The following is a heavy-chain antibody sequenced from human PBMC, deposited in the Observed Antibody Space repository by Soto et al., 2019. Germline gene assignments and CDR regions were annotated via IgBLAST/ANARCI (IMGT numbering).Heavy chain of an antibody. V-gene: IGHV4-30-4*01. Sequence: SETLSLTCTVSGGSISSGDYYWSWIRQPPGKGLEWIGYIYYSGSTYYNPSLKSRVTISVDTSKNQFSLKLSSVTAADTAVYYCARAWGGNYNWFDPWGQGTLVPSPQ. CDR1: GGSISSGDYY. CDR2: IYYSGST. CDR3: ARAWGGNYNWFDP. J-gene: IGHJ5*02. D-gene: IGHD3-16*01.